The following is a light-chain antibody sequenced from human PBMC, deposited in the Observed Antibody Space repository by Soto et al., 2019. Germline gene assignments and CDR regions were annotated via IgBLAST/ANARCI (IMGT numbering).Light chain of an antibody. CDR2: KAS. J-gene: IGKJ4*01. CDR3: QQYKSNPLT. V-gene: IGKV1-5*03. CDR1: QRISRW. Sequence: DIPMTQSPSTLSASVGDRVTITCRARQRISRWLAWYQQKPGKAPKGLIYKASSLESGVPSRFSGSGSGTEFTLTISSLQPDDFASYYCQQYKSNPLTFGGGTKVEIK.